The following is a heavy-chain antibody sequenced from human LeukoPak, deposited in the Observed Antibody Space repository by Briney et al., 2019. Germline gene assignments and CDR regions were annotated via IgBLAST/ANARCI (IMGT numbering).Heavy chain of an antibody. CDR3: ARNTHYYDRSGITGMYVCDM. V-gene: IGHV4-4*07. CDR1: GGSISSDY. Sequence: SETLSLTCSVSGGSISSDYWSWIRQPAGKGLEWIGRMHSSGTTNYNPSLQSRVSISMDTSKNQFSLKLSSVTAADTAVYFCARNTHYYDRSGITGMYVCDMWGRGTMVTVSS. J-gene: IGHJ3*02. D-gene: IGHD3-22*01. CDR2: MHSSGTT.